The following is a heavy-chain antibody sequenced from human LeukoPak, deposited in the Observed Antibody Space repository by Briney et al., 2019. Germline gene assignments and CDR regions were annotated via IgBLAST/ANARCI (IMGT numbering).Heavy chain of an antibody. J-gene: IGHJ4*02. Sequence: GWSLRLSCAASVFTLSTYWMHWVRQAPGKGLVGVSGMNSDGSSTVYADSVKRRFTISRDNAKNSLYLQMNSLRAEDTAVYYCARDALYYYDSSTLDYWGPGTLVTVSS. CDR3: ARDALYYYDSSTLDY. V-gene: IGHV3-74*01. CDR1: VFTLSTYW. D-gene: IGHD3-22*01. CDR2: MNSDGSST.